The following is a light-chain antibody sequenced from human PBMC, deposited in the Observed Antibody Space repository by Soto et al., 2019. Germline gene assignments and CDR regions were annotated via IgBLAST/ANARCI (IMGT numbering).Light chain of an antibody. J-gene: IGKJ5*01. Sequence: EIVLTQSPVTLSLPPGGRATLSRRSSQSINNYLAWYQQKPGQAPRLLIYDASNRATGIPARFSGSGSGTDFTLTIRSLEPEDFAVYYCQQCSNWPPINCGKGKRREIK. CDR2: DAS. CDR1: QSINNY. V-gene: IGKV3-11*01. CDR3: QQCSNWPPIN.